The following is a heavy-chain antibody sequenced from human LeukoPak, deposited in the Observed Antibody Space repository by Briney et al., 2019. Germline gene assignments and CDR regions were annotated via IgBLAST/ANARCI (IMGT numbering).Heavy chain of an antibody. CDR2: IYYSGTT. CDR3: ARHCGADCDMDV. V-gene: IGHV4-39*01. J-gene: IGHJ6*02. Sequence: SESLSLTCTVSGGPISSSSYYWGCIRQPPGKGLQWYGVIYYSGTTYYNPSLKSPVTISIDASKNQFSVKLSSVTAADTAVYFCARHCGADCDMDVWGQGTTVTVSS. CDR1: GGPISSSSYY. D-gene: IGHD2-21*01.